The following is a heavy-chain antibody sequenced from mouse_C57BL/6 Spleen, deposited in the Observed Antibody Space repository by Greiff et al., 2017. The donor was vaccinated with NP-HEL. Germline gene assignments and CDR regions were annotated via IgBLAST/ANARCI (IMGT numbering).Heavy chain of an antibody. Sequence: DVQLQESGPVLVKPGASVKMSCKASGYTFTDYYMNWVKQSHGKSLEWIGVINPYNGGTSYNQKFKGKATLTVDKSSSTAYMALNSLTSEDSAVYYCARGENYYGSSSYYFDYWGQGTTLTVSS. CDR1: GYTFTDYY. J-gene: IGHJ2*01. V-gene: IGHV1-19*01. CDR2: INPYNGGT. D-gene: IGHD1-1*01. CDR3: ARGENYYGSSSYYFDY.